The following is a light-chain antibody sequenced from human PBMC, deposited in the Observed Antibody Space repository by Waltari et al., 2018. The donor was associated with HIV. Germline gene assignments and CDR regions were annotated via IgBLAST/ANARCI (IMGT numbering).Light chain of an antibody. CDR1: HPNIGSNN. Sequence: QSVLTQPPSASGTPGQRVTISCSGSHPNIGSNNVHWYQQPPGAAPKLLISLNDTRPSWVPARCSGAKSGTSGSLVIMGLRSEDEADYFCSVWDDSLAVWMFGGGTRLTVL. CDR2: LND. J-gene: IGLJ3*02. CDR3: SVWDDSLAVWM. V-gene: IGLV1-47*01.